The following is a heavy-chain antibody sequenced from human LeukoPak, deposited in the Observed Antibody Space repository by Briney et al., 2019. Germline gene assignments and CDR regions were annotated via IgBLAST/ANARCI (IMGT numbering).Heavy chain of an antibody. V-gene: IGHV1-69*13. Sequence: GASVKVSCKASGGTFSNHAVSWVRQAPGQGLEWMGGIIPIFGTANYAQKFQGRVTITADESTSTAYMELSSLRSEDTAVYYCARAHRQLGQLGRYYFDSWGQGTLVTVSS. J-gene: IGHJ4*02. CDR2: IIPIFGTA. CDR3: ARAHRQLGQLGRYYFDS. CDR1: GGTFSNHA. D-gene: IGHD1/OR15-1a*01.